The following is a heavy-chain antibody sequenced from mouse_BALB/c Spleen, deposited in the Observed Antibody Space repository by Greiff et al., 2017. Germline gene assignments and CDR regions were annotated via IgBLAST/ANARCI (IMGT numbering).Heavy chain of an antibody. V-gene: IGHV5-6-2*01. CDR3: ARQDYYGSSYVDWYFDV. J-gene: IGHJ1*01. CDR1: GFTFSSYY. D-gene: IGHD1-1*01. CDR2: INSNGGST. Sequence: VESGGGLVKLGGSLKLSCAASGFTFSSYYMSWVRQTPEKRLELVAAINSNGGSTYYPDTVKGRFTISRDNAKNTLYLQMSSLKSEDTALYYCARQDYYGSSYVDWYFDVWGAGTTVTVSS.